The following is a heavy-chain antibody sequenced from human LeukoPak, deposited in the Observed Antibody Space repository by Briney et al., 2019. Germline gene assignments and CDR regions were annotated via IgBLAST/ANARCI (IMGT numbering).Heavy chain of an antibody. CDR1: GFTFSSYS. V-gene: IGHV3-48*02. CDR2: ISSSTNTI. CDR3: ARGGYGANDDALDI. Sequence: PGGSLRLSCAASGFTFSSYSMNWVRQAPGKGLEWVSYISSSTNTIYYADSVKGRFTISRDNAKNSLFLQMNSLRDEDTAVYYCARGGYGANDDALDIWGQGTMVTVSS. D-gene: IGHD4-23*01. J-gene: IGHJ3*02.